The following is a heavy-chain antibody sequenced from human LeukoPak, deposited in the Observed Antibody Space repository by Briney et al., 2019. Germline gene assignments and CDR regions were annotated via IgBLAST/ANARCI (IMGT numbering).Heavy chain of an antibody. CDR2: ISAYNGNR. Sequence: GASVKVSCKASGYTFTTYGMSWVRQAPGQGLEWMGWISAYNGNRNYAQKFHGRVTMTTDTSTSTAYMELRSLRSDDTAVYYCARDVDDILTGYFNGFDSYYGMDVWGKGTTVTVSS. CDR3: ARDVDDILTGYFNGFDSYYGMDV. CDR1: GYTFTTYG. J-gene: IGHJ6*04. D-gene: IGHD3-9*01. V-gene: IGHV1-18*04.